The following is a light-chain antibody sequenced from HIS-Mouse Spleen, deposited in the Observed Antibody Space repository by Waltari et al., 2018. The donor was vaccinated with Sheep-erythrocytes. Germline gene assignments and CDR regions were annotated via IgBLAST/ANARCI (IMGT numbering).Light chain of an antibody. V-gene: IGLV2-14*01. CDR3: QAWDSSTAWNVV. CDR2: EVS. J-gene: IGLJ2*01. Sequence: QSALTQPRSVSGSPGQSITISCTGTSSDVGGYNYVPWYQQHPGKAPKLMIYEVSNRPSGVSNRFSGSKSGNTASLTISGLQAEDEADYYCQAWDSSTAWNVVFGGGTKLTVL. CDR1: SSDVGGYNY.